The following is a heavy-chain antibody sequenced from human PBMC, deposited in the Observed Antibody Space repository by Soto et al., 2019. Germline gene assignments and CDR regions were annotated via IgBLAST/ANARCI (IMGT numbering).Heavy chain of an antibody. CDR1: CGSISSSSYY. Sequence: SETLSLTWTVSCGSISSSSYYWGWIRQPPGKGLEWIGSIYYSGSTYYNPSLKSRVTISVDTSKNQFSLKLSSVTAADTAVYYFASHTPAISISDHWGQGTLVTVSS. CDR3: ASHTPAISISDH. J-gene: IGHJ4*02. CDR2: IYYSGST. V-gene: IGHV4-39*01. D-gene: IGHD2-15*01.